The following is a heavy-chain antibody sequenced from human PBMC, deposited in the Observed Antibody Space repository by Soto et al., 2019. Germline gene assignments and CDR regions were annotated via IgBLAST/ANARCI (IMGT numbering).Heavy chain of an antibody. J-gene: IGHJ5*02. CDR3: ARGKVRYTMVRGVIGWFDP. CDR2: INHSGST. D-gene: IGHD3-10*01. V-gene: IGHV4-34*01. Sequence: PSETLSLTCAVYGGSFSGYYWSWIRQPPGKGLEWIGEINHSGSTNYNPSLKSRVTISVDTSKNQFSLKLSSVTAADTAVYYCARGKVRYTMVRGVIGWFDPWGQGTLVTVSS. CDR1: GGSFSGYY.